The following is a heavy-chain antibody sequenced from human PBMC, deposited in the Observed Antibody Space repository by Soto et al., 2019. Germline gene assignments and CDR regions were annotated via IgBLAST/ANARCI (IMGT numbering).Heavy chain of an antibody. J-gene: IGHJ1*01. D-gene: IGHD2-15*01. CDR2: IIPILGTA. CDR1: GGTFSSYA. Sequence: QVQLVQPGAAVKKPGSSVKVSCKASGGTFSSYAISWVRQATGQGLEWMGGIIPILGTANYAQKFEGRVTITADESTSTAYMELSSLRSADTAVYYCARDRCSGGSCYGYFQHWGQGTLVTVSS. CDR3: ARDRCSGGSCYGYFQH. V-gene: IGHV1-69*11.